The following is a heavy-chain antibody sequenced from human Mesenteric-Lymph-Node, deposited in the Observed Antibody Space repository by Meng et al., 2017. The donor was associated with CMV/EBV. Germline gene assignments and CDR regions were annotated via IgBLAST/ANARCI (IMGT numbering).Heavy chain of an antibody. V-gene: IGHV3-23*01. J-gene: IGHJ4*02. Sequence: GESLKISCAASGFTFSSYAMSWVRQAPGKGLEWVSAISGSGGSTYYADSVKGRFTISRDNSKNTLYLQMNSLRAEDTAIYYCAKRYMSGWRSFDYWGQGTLVTVSS. CDR3: AKRYMSGWRSFDY. CDR1: GFTFSSYA. CDR2: ISGSGGST. D-gene: IGHD6-19*01.